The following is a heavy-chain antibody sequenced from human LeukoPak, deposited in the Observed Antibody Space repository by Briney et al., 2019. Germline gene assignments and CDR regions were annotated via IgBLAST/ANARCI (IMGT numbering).Heavy chain of an antibody. J-gene: IGHJ4*02. CDR3: ATIGSAALTDY. V-gene: IGHV3-23*01. Sequence: GGSLRLSCAASGFTVSSNYMSWVRQAPGKGLEWVSAISDSGGAIFYADSVKGRFTMSRDNSKNSLFLQMKSLRAEDTAVYYCATIGSAALTDYWGQGTLVTVSS. CDR2: ISDSGGAI. D-gene: IGHD3-3*02. CDR1: GFTVSSNY.